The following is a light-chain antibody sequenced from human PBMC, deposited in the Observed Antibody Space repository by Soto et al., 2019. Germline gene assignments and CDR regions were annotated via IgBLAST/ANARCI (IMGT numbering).Light chain of an antibody. J-gene: IGKJ5*01. Sequence: EVVMTQSPDTLSVSPGERATLSCRASRSVTSNLAWYQQKLGQAPRLLIYGSSTRATGIPARFSGSGSGTEFSLTINSLQSEDFAVYYCQQYNNWPPITFGQGTRLEI. CDR3: QQYNNWPPIT. V-gene: IGKV3-15*01. CDR2: GSS. CDR1: RSVTSN.